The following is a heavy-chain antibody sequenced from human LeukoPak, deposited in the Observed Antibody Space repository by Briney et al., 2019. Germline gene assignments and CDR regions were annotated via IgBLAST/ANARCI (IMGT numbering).Heavy chain of an antibody. V-gene: IGHV1-18*01. CDR3: ARAGHKAYCGGDCYSFDY. CDR1: GYTFTSYG. CDR2: ISAYNGNT. D-gene: IGHD2-21*02. J-gene: IGHJ4*02. Sequence: ASVKVSCKASGYTFTSYGISWVRQAPGQGLEWMGWISAYNGNTNYAQKLQGRVTMTTDTSTSTAYMELRSLRSDDTAVYYCARAGHKAYCGGDCYSFDYWGQGTLVTVSS.